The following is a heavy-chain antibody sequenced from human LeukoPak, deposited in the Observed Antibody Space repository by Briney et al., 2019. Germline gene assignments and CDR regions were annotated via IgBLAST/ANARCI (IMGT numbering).Heavy chain of an antibody. CDR2: ISSGSSTI. CDR3: AREGSGWLYDY. V-gene: IGHV3-48*01. CDR1: GFTFSSYS. D-gene: IGHD6-19*01. J-gene: IGHJ4*02. Sequence: PGGSLRLSCAASGFTFSSYSMNWVRQAPGKGLEWVSYISSGSSTIYYADSVKGRFTISRDNAKNSLYLQMNSLRAEDTAVYYCAREGSGWLYDYWGQGTLVTVSS.